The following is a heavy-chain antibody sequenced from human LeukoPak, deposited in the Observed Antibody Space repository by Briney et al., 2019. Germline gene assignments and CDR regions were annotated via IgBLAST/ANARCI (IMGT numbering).Heavy chain of an antibody. CDR2: IIPILGIA. Sequence: GSSVKVSCKASGGTFSSYAISWVRQAPGQGLEWMGRIIPILGIANYAQKFQGRVTITADKSTSTAYMELSSLRSEDTAVYYCARGGVYDYVWGSYRYRAYYFDYWGQGTLVTVSS. D-gene: IGHD3-16*02. CDR3: ARGGVYDYVWGSYRYRAYYFDY. CDR1: GGTFSSYA. J-gene: IGHJ4*02. V-gene: IGHV1-69*04.